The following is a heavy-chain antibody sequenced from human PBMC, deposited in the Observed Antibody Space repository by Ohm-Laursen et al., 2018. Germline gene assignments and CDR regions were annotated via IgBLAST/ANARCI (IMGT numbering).Heavy chain of an antibody. CDR3: ARRIAVAGALDY. CDR2: INGSGGST. Sequence: SLRLSCAASGFTFSSYAMSWVRQAPGKGLEWVSDINGSGGSTYYAASVKGRFTISRDNSKNTLYLQMNSLRAEDTAVYYCARRIAVAGALDYWGQGTLVTVSS. D-gene: IGHD6-19*01. J-gene: IGHJ4*02. CDR1: GFTFSSYA. V-gene: IGHV3-23*01.